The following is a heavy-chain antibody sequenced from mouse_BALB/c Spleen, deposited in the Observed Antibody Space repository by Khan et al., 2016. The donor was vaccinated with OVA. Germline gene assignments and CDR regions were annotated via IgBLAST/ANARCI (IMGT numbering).Heavy chain of an antibody. V-gene: IGHV3-1*02. D-gene: IGHD2-1*01. CDR3: SGDGNYMDY. CDR1: GYSITSGYS. CDR2: IYYSGTI. Sequence: EVQLQESGPDLVKPSQSLSLTCTVTGYSITSGYSWHWIRQFPGNKLEWMGYIYYSGTINYNPSLKSRISITRDTSKNQLFLQLNSVTTEDTATYYCSGDGNYMDYWGQGTSVTVSS. J-gene: IGHJ4*01.